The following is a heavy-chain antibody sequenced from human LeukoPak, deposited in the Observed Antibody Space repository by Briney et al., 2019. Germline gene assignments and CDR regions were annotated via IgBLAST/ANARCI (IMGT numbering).Heavy chain of an antibody. D-gene: IGHD3-10*01. CDR3: ASLGYYGSGISRGNDAFDI. Sequence: SVKVSCKASGGTFSSYAISWVRQAPGQGLEWMGGIIPIFGTANYAQKFQGRVTITADESTSTAYMELSSLRSEDTAVYYCASLGYYGSGISRGNDAFDIWGQGTMVTVSS. CDR2: IIPIFGTA. CDR1: GGTFSSYA. V-gene: IGHV1-69*13. J-gene: IGHJ3*02.